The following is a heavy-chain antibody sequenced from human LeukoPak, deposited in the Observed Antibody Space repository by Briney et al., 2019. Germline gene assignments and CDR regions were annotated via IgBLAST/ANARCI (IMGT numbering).Heavy chain of an antibody. D-gene: IGHD3-22*01. CDR2: IYSGGST. J-gene: IGHJ4*02. CDR1: GFTFSNYA. Sequence: QTGGSLRLSCAASGFTFSNYAMNWVRQGPGKGLEWVSVIYSGGSTYYADSVKGRFTISRDNSKNTLYLQMNSLRAEDTAVYYCAKDGAYDSSGYSFDYWGQGTLVTVSS. V-gene: IGHV3-23*03. CDR3: AKDGAYDSSGYSFDY.